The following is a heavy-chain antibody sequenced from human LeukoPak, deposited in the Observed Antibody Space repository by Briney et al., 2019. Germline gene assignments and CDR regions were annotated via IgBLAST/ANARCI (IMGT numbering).Heavy chain of an antibody. V-gene: IGHV1-2*02. J-gene: IGHJ3*01. Sequence: GASLKVCSTASRYIFSDYFLHWVRQAPGQRLEWMGWMNPTSGGANYAQKLRGRITMTGDTSTAYLELSRLRADDTAVYYCCRNLGRTGVVGGDDFDVLGQGTMVTVSS. CDR2: MNPTSGGA. CDR3: CRNLGRTGVVGGDDFDV. D-gene: IGHD2-2*01. CDR1: RYIFSDYF.